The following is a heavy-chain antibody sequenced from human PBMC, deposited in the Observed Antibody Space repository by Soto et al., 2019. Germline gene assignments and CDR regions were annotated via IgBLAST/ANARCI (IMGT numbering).Heavy chain of an antibody. CDR3: ARDRAYYYDSSGYDY. J-gene: IGHJ4*02. V-gene: IGHV4-30-4*01. CDR2: IYYSGST. Sequence: PSETLSLTCTVSGGSISSGDYYWSWIRQPPGKGLEWIGYIYYSGSTYYNPSLKSRVTISVDTSKNQFSLKLSSVTAADTAVYYCARDRAYYYDSSGYDYWGQGTLVTVSS. CDR1: GGSISSGDYY. D-gene: IGHD3-22*01.